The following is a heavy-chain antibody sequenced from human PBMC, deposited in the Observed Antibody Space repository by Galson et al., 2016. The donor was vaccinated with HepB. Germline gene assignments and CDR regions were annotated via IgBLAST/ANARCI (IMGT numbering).Heavy chain of an antibody. CDR2: IKQDESEK. V-gene: IGHV3-7*04. Sequence: SLRLSCAASGFTFSSYWMSWVRQVPGKGLEWVANIKQDESEKLYLDSVKGRFTISRDNAKNSLYLQMNSLRAEDTAVYYCARAVGYGKGAFDYWGQGTLVTVSS. J-gene: IGHJ4*02. CDR1: GFTFSSYW. CDR3: ARAVGYGKGAFDY. D-gene: IGHD2-8*02.